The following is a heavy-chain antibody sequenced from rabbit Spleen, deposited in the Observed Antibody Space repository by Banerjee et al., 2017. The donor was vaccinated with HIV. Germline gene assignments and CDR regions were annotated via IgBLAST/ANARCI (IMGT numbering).Heavy chain of an antibody. CDR2: IYSGSSADT. D-gene: IGHD4-1*01. CDR1: GFSFSSRYY. J-gene: IGHJ4*01. V-gene: IGHV1S40*01. CDR3: ARETSSGWGIISFYFSL. Sequence: QSLEESGGDLVKPGASLTLTCTASGFSFSSRYYLCWVRQAPGKGLEWIACIYSGSSADTYYASWAKGRFTISKTSSTTVTLQMTSLTAADTATYFCARETSSGWGIISFYFSLWGPGTWSPS.